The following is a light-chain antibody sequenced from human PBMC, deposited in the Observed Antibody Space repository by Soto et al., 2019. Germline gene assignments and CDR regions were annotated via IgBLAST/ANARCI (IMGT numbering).Light chain of an antibody. V-gene: IGLV1-47*01. J-gene: IGLJ1*01. CDR3: AAWDDSLSGSHV. CDR2: RNN. Sequence: QSVLTQPPSASGTPGQRVTISCSGSSSNIGSNYVYWYQQLPGTAPKLLIYRNNQRPSGVPDRFSGSKSGTSASLAISGLRSEDEADYYCAAWDDSLSGSHVFGTGIKVTVL. CDR1: SSNIGSNY.